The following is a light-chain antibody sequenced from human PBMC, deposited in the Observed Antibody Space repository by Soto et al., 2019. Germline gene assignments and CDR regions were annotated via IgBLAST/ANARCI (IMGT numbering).Light chain of an antibody. CDR1: QNITNY. CDR2: AAS. CDR3: QQSYRSRYT. Sequence: DIPVTQSPSSLSASVGDRVTIACRASQNITNYFNWYQQKPGEAPKLLIYAASTLQNGVPSRFSGSGSGTHFTLTISSVKPEDFAVYYCQQSYRSRYTFGQGTNL. V-gene: IGKV1-39*01. J-gene: IGKJ2*01.